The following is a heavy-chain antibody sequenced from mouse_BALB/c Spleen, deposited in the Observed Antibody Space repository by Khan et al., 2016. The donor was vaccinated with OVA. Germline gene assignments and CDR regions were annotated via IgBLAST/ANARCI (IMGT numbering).Heavy chain of an antibody. D-gene: IGHD1-1*01. Sequence: EVQLVESGPGLVKPSQSLSLTCTVTGYSITSGYAWNWIRQFPGNKLEWMGYISYSGVTSYTPSLKSRISIPRATSKNQFFLKLNSVTTEDTATYYCARGNYYGYYFDYWGQGTTLTVSS. J-gene: IGHJ2*01. V-gene: IGHV3-2*02. CDR3: ARGNYYGYYFDY. CDR2: ISYSGVT. CDR1: GYSITSGYA.